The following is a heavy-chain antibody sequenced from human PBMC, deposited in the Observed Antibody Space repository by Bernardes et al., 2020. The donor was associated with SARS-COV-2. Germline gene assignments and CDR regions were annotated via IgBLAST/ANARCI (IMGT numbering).Heavy chain of an antibody. Sequence: ASVNVSCKASGYTFVNYGINWVRQAPGHGPEWVGWASGYSGNPNYAQKFQGRLTMTTDTSTSTAYMELRSLRSDDTAVYYCAREGYYDSPGDYWGQGTLVTVSS. V-gene: IGHV1-18*01. J-gene: IGHJ4*02. D-gene: IGHD3-22*01. CDR3: AREGYYDSPGDY. CDR1: GYTFVNYG. CDR2: ASGYSGNP.